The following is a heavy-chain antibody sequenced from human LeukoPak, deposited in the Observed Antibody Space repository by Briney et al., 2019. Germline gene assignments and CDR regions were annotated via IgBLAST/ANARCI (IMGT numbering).Heavy chain of an antibody. CDR3: VRGHMGVNWFDP. D-gene: IGHD2-21*01. J-gene: IGHJ5*02. CDR2: MNPNSGNT. Sequence: ASVKVSCKASGYTFTSYDINWVRQATGQGLEWMGWMNPNSGNTGYAQKFQGRVTMTRNTSISTAYMELSSLRSEDTAVYYCVRGHMGVNWFDPWGQGTLVTVSS. CDR1: GYTFTSYD. V-gene: IGHV1-8*01.